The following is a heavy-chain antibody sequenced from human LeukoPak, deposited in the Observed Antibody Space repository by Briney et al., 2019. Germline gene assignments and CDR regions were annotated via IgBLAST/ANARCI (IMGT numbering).Heavy chain of an antibody. CDR1: GYTLTELS. J-gene: IGHJ3*02. CDR2: FDPEDGET. D-gene: IGHD6-19*01. Sequence: ASVKVSCKVSGYTLTELSMHWVRQAPGKGLEWMGGFDPEDGETIYAQKFQGRVTMTEDTSTDTAYMELSSLRSEDTAVYYCALAVAGNGAFDIWGQGTMVTVSS. V-gene: IGHV1-24*01. CDR3: ALAVAGNGAFDI.